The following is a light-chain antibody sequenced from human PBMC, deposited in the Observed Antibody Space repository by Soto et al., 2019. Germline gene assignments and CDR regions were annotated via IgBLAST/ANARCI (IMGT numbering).Light chain of an antibody. CDR3: QQLDNYPRT. J-gene: IGKJ1*01. CDR2: VAS. CDR1: QGISSY. V-gene: IGKV1-9*01. Sequence: DIQLTQSPSFLSASVGDRVTITCRASQGISSYLAWYQQKPGKAPKLLIYVASTLQSGVPSRFSVSGSGTEFTLTISSLQPEDLATYYCQQLDNYPRTFGQGTKVDIK.